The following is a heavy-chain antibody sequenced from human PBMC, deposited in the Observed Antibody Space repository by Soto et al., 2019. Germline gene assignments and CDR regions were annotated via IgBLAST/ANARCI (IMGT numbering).Heavy chain of an antibody. CDR1: GGSFSNYY. CDR2: INHSGST. J-gene: IGHJ2*01. V-gene: IGHV4-34*01. Sequence: QVQLQQWGAGLLKPSETLSLTCAVYGGSFSNYYWSWIRQPPGKGLEWIGEINHSGSTNYNPSLKSRVTISVDTSKNQFSRKLSSVTAADSAVYYCAREGRYFDLWGRGTLVTVSS. CDR3: AREGRYFDL.